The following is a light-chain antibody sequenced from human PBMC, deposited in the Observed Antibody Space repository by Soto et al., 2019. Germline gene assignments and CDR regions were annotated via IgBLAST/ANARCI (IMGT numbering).Light chain of an antibody. CDR2: ANI. CDR1: SSNIGAGYD. V-gene: IGLV1-40*01. J-gene: IGLJ1*01. CDR3: QSYDSTLSARYV. Sequence: QSVLTQPPSVSGAPGQRVTISCTGSSSNIGAGYDVHWYQQRPGAAPKLLISANINRPSGVPDRFSGSKSGTSASLAITGLQADDEGDYYCQSYDSTLSARYVFGTGTKHRP.